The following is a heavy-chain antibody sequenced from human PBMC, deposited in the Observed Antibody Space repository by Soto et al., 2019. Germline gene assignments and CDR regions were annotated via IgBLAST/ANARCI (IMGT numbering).Heavy chain of an antibody. V-gene: IGHV4-59*12. CDR1: GCSISSYY. Sequence: SETLSLTCTVSGCSISSYYWSWIRQPPGKGLEWIGYIYYSGSTYYNPSLKSRVTISVDTSKNQFSLKLSSVTAADTAVYYCGRVLGYPAYYYYYYGMDVWGQGTTVTVSS. CDR3: GRVLGYPAYYYYYYGMDV. CDR2: IYYSGST. J-gene: IGHJ6*02. D-gene: IGHD3-16*01.